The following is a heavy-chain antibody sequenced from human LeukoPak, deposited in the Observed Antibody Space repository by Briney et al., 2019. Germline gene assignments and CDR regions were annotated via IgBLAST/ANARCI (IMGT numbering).Heavy chain of an antibody. J-gene: IGHJ4*02. CDR2: IIPIFGTA. CDR1: GGTFISYA. V-gene: IGHV1-69*13. D-gene: IGHD4-23*01. Sequence: ASVKVSFKASGGTFISYAISWVRQAPGQGLEWMGGIIPIFGTANYTQKFQGRVTITADESTSTAYMELSSLRSEDTAVYYCARVSTTVVDQYYFDYWGQGTLVTVSS. CDR3: ARVSTTVVDQYYFDY.